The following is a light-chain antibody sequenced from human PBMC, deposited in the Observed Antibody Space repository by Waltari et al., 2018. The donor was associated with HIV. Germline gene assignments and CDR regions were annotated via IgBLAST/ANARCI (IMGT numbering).Light chain of an antibody. J-gene: IGKJ1*01. Sequence: DIQLTQAPSTLSASVGDSVTITCRARQSIDTSLAWYQQQPGKAPKLLIYKASSLNSGVPSRFSGRGSGTDFTLTISSLQSDDFATYYCQNYNAYATFGQGTKVEIK. V-gene: IGKV1-5*03. CDR3: QNYNAYAT. CDR1: QSIDTS. CDR2: KAS.